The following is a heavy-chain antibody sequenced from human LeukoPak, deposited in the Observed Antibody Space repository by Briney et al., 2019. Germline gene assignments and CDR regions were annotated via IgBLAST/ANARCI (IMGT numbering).Heavy chain of an antibody. J-gene: IGHJ6*03. Sequence: SETLSLTCTVSGGSISSYYWSWIRQPPGKGLEWIGYIYYSGSTNYNPSLKSRVTISVDTSKNQFSLKLSSVTAADTAVYYCARGDGIDYYYMDVWGKGTTVTISS. V-gene: IGHV4-59*01. D-gene: IGHD1-14*01. CDR1: GGSISSYY. CDR3: ARGDGIDYYYMDV. CDR2: IYYSGST.